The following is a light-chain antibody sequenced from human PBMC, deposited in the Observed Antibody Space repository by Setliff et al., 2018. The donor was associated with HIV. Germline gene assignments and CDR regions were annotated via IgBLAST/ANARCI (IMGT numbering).Light chain of an antibody. CDR3: ASWNDSLNGHYV. V-gene: IGLV1-44*01. J-gene: IGLJ1*01. Sequence: QAVVTQPPSASGTPGQRVIISCSGSGSSIGSNSVNWYQQLPGAAPKLLIYNNNQRPSGVPDRFSGSKSGTSASLAIGGLQSEDEAEYFCASWNDSLNGHYVFGTGTKVTVL. CDR1: GSSIGSNS. CDR2: NNN.